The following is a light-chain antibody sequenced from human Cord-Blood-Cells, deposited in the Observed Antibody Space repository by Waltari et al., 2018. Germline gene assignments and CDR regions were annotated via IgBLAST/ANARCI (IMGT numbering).Light chain of an antibody. J-gene: IGLJ2*01. Sequence: QSVLTQPPSASGTPGQRVTISCSGSSSNIGSNTVNWYQQLPGTAPKLLIYSNNQRPSGVPDRVAGSKSGTSASLVISGLQSEDEADYYCAAWDDSLNGVVFGGGTKLTVL. CDR3: AAWDDSLNGVV. V-gene: IGLV1-44*01. CDR2: SNN. CDR1: SSNIGSNT.